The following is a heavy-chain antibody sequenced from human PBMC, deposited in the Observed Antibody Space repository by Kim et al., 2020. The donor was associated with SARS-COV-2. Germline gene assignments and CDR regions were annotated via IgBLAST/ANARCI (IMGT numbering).Heavy chain of an antibody. CDR3: ARGYLTDDILTRYYYYYGMDV. V-gene: IGHV1-69*13. CDR1: GGTFSSYA. CDR2: IIPIFGTA. D-gene: IGHD3-9*01. J-gene: IGHJ6*02. Sequence: SVKVSCKASGGTFSSYAISWVRQAPGQGLEWMGGIIPIFGTANYAQKFQGRVTITADESTSTAYMELSSLRSEDTAVYYCARGYLTDDILTRYYYYYGMDVWGQGTTVTVSS.